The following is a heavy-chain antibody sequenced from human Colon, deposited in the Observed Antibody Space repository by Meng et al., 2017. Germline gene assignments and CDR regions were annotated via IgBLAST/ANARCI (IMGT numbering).Heavy chain of an antibody. CDR2: INPNSGGT. J-gene: IGHJ5*02. V-gene: IGHV1-2*02. D-gene: IGHD6-19*01. CDR3: ARYGRSSGWSNRNSWFDP. CDR1: GYSFTGYY. Sequence: ASVQVSCKASGYSFTGYYMHWLRQAPGQGLEWLGWINPNSGGTNYAQKSQGRVTMTRGTSNSTAYMELSRLRSDDTAVYYCARYGRSSGWSNRNSWFDPWGQGTLVTVSS.